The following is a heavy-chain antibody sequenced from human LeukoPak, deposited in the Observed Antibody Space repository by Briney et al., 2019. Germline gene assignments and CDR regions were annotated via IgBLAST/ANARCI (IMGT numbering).Heavy chain of an antibody. Sequence: GGSLRLSCAASGFTFSSYSMNWVRQAPGKGLEWVSSISSSSSYIYYADSVKGRFTISRDNAKNSLYLQMNSLRAEDTAVYYCARQYGSGSYYNSFDYWGQGTLVTVSS. V-gene: IGHV3-21*01. CDR1: GFTFSSYS. J-gene: IGHJ4*02. D-gene: IGHD3-10*01. CDR3: ARQYGSGSYYNSFDY. CDR2: ISSSSSYI.